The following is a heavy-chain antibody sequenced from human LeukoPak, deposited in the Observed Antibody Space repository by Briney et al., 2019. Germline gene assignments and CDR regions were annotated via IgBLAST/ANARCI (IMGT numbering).Heavy chain of an antibody. CDR1: GFTFSTYA. V-gene: IGHV3-23*01. J-gene: IGHJ4*02. D-gene: IGHD1-1*01. CDR2: ITSGLTT. Sequence: QPGGSVRLSCAASGFTFSTYAMTWVSQAPGKGLEWVSTITSGLTTYYAESVRGRFTISRENSKSTVYLQMYSLRAEDTALYYCAKDYPDLTPPTTTLGPFFDAWGPGTLVTVSS. CDR3: AKDYPDLTPPTTTLGPFFDA.